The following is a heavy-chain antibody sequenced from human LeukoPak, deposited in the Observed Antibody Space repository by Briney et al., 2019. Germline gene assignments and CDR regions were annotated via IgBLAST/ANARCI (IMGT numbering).Heavy chain of an antibody. CDR1: GGTFSSYA. D-gene: IGHD2-2*01. J-gene: IGHJ6*02. V-gene: IGHV1-69*13. CDR3: AREGDIVVVPAATALGMDA. CDR2: IIPIFGTA. Sequence: SVKVSCKASGGTFSSYAISWVRQAPGQGLEWMGGIIPIFGTANYAQKFQGRVTITADESTSTAYMELSSLRSEDTAVYYCAREGDIVVVPAATALGMDAWGQGTTVTVSS.